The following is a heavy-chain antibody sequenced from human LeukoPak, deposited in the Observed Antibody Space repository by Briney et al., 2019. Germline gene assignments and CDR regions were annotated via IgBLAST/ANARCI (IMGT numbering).Heavy chain of an antibody. CDR1: GGSISSYY. D-gene: IGHD5-12*01. CDR3: ARDHSLGYSGFFDY. J-gene: IGHJ4*02. CDR2: IYYSGST. Sequence: SETLSLTCTVSGGSISSYYWSWIRQPPGKGLEWIGYIYYSGSTNYNPSLKSRVTISVDTSKNQFSLKLSSVTAADTAAYYCARDHSLGYSGFFDYWGQGTLVTVSS. V-gene: IGHV4-59*01.